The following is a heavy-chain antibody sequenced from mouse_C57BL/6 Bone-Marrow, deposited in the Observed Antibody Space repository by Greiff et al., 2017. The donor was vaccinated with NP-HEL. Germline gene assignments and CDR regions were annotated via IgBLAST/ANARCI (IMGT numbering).Heavy chain of an antibody. J-gene: IGHJ1*03. D-gene: IGHD2-3*01. CDR1: GFSFNTYA. CDR2: IRSKSNNYAT. CDR3: VRSIYDGYYWYFDV. Sequence: EVQLQESGGGLVQPKGSLKLSCAASGFSFNTYAMNWVRQAPGKGLEWVARIRSKSNNYATYYADSVKDRFTISRDDSESMLYLQMNNLKTEDTAMYYCVRSIYDGYYWYFDVWGTGTTVTVSS. V-gene: IGHV10-1*01.